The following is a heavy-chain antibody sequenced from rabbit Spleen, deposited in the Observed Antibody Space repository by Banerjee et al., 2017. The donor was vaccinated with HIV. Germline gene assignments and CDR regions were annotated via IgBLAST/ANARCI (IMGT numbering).Heavy chain of an antibody. V-gene: IGHV1S40*01. D-gene: IGHD8-1*01. CDR1: GLDFSGDSY. J-gene: IGHJ6*01. Sequence: EESGGGLVKPGASLTLTCTASGLDFSGDSYDSYMCWVRQAPGKGLEWIGCIDIASSGSTYYATWAQGRFTISKTSSTTVTLHVTSLTAADTATYFCARDAGTSFSTYGMDLWGPGTLVTVS. CDR3: ARDAGTSFSTYGMDL. CDR2: IDIASSGST.